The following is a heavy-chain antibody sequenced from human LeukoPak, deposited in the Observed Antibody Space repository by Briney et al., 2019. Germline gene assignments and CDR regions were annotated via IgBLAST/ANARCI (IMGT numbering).Heavy chain of an antibody. J-gene: IGHJ6*02. CDR1: GGSFSGYY. D-gene: IGHD3-3*01. Sequence: SETLSLTCAVYGGSFSGYYWSWIRQPPGKGLEWIGEINHSGSTNYNPSLKSRVTISVDTSKNQFSLKLSSVTAADTAVYYCARGNYDFWSGYYTYGMDVWGQGTTVTVSS. CDR3: ARGNYDFWSGYYTYGMDV. V-gene: IGHV4-34*01. CDR2: INHSGST.